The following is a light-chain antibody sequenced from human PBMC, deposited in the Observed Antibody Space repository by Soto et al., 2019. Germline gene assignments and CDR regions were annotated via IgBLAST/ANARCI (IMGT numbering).Light chain of an antibody. Sequence: QSVLTQPPSASGSPGQSVTISCTGTSSDVGGYNYVSWYQHHPGKAPKLIISEVSKRPSGVPDRFSGSKSGNTASLTVSGLQTEDEADYYCTSYAGSNNFGVFGGGTKLTVL. J-gene: IGLJ3*02. CDR3: TSYAGSNNFGV. V-gene: IGLV2-8*01. CDR1: SSDVGGYNY. CDR2: EVS.